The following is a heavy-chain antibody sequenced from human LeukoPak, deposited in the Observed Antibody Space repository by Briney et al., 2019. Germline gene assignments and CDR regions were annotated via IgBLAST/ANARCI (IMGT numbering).Heavy chain of an antibody. CDR3: ARDTGYSSGWYNPEGY. CDR2: INPNSGGT. J-gene: IGHJ4*02. CDR1: GFTFSSYA. Sequence: GGSLRLSCAASGFTFSSYAMHWVRQAPGQGLEWMGWINPNSGGTNYAQKFQGRVTMTRDTSISTAYMELSRLRSDDTAVYYCARDTGYSSGWYNPEGYWGQGTLVTVSS. D-gene: IGHD6-19*01. V-gene: IGHV1-2*02.